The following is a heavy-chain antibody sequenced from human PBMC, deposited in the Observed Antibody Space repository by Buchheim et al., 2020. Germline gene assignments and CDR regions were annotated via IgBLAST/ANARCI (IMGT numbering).Heavy chain of an antibody. CDR2: INPVGGST. CDR3: ARRPTSSSGYYYAMDV. CDR1: GYTFSRYY. J-gene: IGHJ6*02. V-gene: IGHV1-46*01. Sequence: QVQLLQSGAEVKKPGASVKVSCKASGYTFSRYYIHWVRQAPGQGLEWMGIINPVGGSTSYAQKFQGRVTMTRDTSTSTVYMEVSSLRSEDTAVYYCARRPTSSSGYYYAMDVWGQGTT. D-gene: IGHD6-6*01.